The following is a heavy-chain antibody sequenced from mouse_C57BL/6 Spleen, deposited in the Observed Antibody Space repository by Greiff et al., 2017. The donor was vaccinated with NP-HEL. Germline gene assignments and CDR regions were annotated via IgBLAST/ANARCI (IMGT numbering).Heavy chain of an antibody. CDR1: GFTFSSYA. J-gene: IGHJ4*01. CDR2: ISDGGSYT. V-gene: IGHV5-4*01. Sequence: EVHLVESGGGLVKPGGSLKLSCAASGFTFSSYAMSWVRQTPEKRLEWVATISDGGSYTYYPDNVKGRFTISRDNAKNNLYLQMSHLKSEDTAMYYCAREETTVAYYYAMDYWGQGTSVTVSS. D-gene: IGHD1-1*01. CDR3: AREETTVAYYYAMDY.